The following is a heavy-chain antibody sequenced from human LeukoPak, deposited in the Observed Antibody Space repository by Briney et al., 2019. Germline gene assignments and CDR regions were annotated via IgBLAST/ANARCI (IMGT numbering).Heavy chain of an antibody. V-gene: IGHV3-74*01. CDR3: ARDGSGWSFDY. D-gene: IGHD6-19*01. Sequence: PGGSLRLSCAASEFSFSSYWMYWVRQAPGRGLEWVSHINSDGSSTTYADSVKGRFTISRDNAKNTLHLQMNSLRAEDSAVYYCARDGSGWSFDYWGQGTLVTVSS. CDR2: INSDGSST. CDR1: EFSFSSYW. J-gene: IGHJ4*02.